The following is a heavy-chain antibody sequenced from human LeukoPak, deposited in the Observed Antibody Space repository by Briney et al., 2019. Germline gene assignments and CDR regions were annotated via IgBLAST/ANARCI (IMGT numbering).Heavy chain of an antibody. V-gene: IGHV4-39*02. Sequence: PSETLSLTCTVSGGSISSSSYYWGWIRQPPGKGLEWIGSIYYSGSTYYNPSLKSRVTISVDTSKNQFSLKLSSVTAADTAVYYCARDRIAAAGTDCGFDPWGQGTLVTVSS. CDR2: IYYSGST. J-gene: IGHJ5*02. D-gene: IGHD6-13*01. CDR1: GGSISSSSYY. CDR3: ARDRIAAAGTDCGFDP.